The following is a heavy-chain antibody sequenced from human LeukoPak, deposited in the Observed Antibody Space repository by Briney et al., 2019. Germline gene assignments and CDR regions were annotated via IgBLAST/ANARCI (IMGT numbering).Heavy chain of an antibody. D-gene: IGHD3-10*01. CDR1: GGTFSSYA. Sequence: SVKVSCKASGGTFSSYALNWVRQAPGQGLEWMGEIIPMYDKTNYAQKFHGRVTTTADKSTSTAYMELTSLRSDDTAVYYCAGDRDYYYGSGSYFYYWGQGTPVTVSS. J-gene: IGHJ4*02. CDR3: AGDRDYYYGSGSYFYY. V-gene: IGHV1-69*06. CDR2: IIPMYDKT.